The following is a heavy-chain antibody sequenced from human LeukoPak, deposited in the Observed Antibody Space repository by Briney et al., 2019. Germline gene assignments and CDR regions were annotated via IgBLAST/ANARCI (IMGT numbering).Heavy chain of an antibody. J-gene: IGHJ5*02. CDR3: ARDTAVDGTDNRFDP. V-gene: IGHV1-69*04. CDR2: IIPNLGIA. Sequence: PSVKLSRKASGGTFSRYAISWVRRAPGQGLECMGRIIPNLGIANYAQKFQGRVTITADKSTSTAYMELSSLRSEDTAVYYCARDTAVDGTDNRFDPWGQGTLVTVSS. CDR1: GGTFSRYA. D-gene: IGHD6-19*01.